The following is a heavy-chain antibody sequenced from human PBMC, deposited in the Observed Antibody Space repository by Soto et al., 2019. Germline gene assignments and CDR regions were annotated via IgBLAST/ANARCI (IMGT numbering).Heavy chain of an antibody. D-gene: IGHD6-19*01. CDR2: IVVGSGNT. V-gene: IGHV1-58*01. Sequence: AVKVSCKASGFTFTSSAVQWVRQARGQRLEWIGWIVVGSGNTNYAQKFQERVTITRDMSTSTAYMELSSLRSEDTAVYYCAADLSVTGTLYYYYGMDVWGQGTTVTVSS. CDR3: AADLSVTGTLYYYYGMDV. CDR1: GFTFTSSA. J-gene: IGHJ6*02.